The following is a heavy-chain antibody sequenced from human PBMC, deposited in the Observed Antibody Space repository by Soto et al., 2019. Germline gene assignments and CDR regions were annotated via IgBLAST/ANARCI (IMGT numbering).Heavy chain of an antibody. CDR3: ARDSVVGATGMSYYYYYGMDV. D-gene: IGHD1-26*01. V-gene: IGHV4-61*01. CDR1: GGSVSSGSYY. Sequence: SETLSLTCTVSGGSVSSGSYYWSWIRQPPGKGLEWIGYIYYSGSTNYNPSLKSRVTISVDTSKNQFSLKLSSVAAADTAVYYCARDSVVGATGMSYYYYYGMDVWDQGTTVTVSS. J-gene: IGHJ6*02. CDR2: IYYSGST.